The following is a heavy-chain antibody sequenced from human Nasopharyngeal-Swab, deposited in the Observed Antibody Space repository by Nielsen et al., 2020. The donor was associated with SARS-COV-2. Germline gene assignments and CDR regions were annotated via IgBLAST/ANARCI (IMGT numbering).Heavy chain of an antibody. V-gene: IGHV1-3*01. Sequence: ASVKVSCKASGYTFTSYAMHWVRQAPGQRLEWMGWINAGNGNTNYAQKLQGRVTMTTDTSTSTAYMELRSLRSDDTAVYYCARRGHKNPPDPWGQGTLVTVSS. CDR1: GYTFTSYA. D-gene: IGHD2/OR15-2a*01. CDR2: INAGNGNT. J-gene: IGHJ5*02. CDR3: ARRGHKNPPDP.